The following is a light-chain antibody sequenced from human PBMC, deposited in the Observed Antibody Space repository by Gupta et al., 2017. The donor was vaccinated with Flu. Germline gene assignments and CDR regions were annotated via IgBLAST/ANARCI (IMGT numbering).Light chain of an antibody. J-gene: IGKJ3*01. CDR2: GAS. Sequence: SSLSASVGDRVTITCRASQSISNYLNWFKQKPGKTPNLLIYGASSWQSGVPSRFSGSGYGTDFTLTISSRQPEDFASYYCQESDNTPILTFGHGTKVEMK. V-gene: IGKV1-39*01. CDR1: QSISNY. CDR3: QESDNTPILT.